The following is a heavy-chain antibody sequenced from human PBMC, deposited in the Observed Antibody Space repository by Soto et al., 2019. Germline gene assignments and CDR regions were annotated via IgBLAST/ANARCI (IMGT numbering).Heavy chain of an antibody. D-gene: IGHD3-16*02. CDR2: INHSGST. CDR3: ARGARNDYVWGSYLSRPFDY. V-gene: IGHV4-34*01. Sequence: SETLSLTCAVYGGSFSGYYWSWIRQPPGKGLEWIGEINHSGSTNYNPSLKSRVTISVDTSKNQFSLKLSSVTAADTAVYYCARGARNDYVWGSYLSRPFDYWGQGPLVTVPS. J-gene: IGHJ4*02. CDR1: GGSFSGYY.